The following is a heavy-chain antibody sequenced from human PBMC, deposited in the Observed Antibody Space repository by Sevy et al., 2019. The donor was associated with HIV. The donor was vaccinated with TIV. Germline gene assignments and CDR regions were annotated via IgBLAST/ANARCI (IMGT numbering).Heavy chain of an antibody. CDR1: GFIFSSYA. CDR2: ISGSSNST. D-gene: IGHD4-17*01. J-gene: IGHJ4*02. Sequence: GGSLRLSCAASGFIFSSYAMSWVRQAPGKGLEWVSGISGSSNSTYYADSVKGRFTISRDNSKNTLYLQMNSLRAEDSAVYYCAKNSRAAVTTGLYYWGQGTWSPSPQ. V-gene: IGHV3-23*01. CDR3: AKNSRAAVTTGLYY.